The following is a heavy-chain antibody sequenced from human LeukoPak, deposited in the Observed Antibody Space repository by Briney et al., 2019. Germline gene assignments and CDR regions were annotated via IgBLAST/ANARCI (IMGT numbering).Heavy chain of an antibody. CDR3: ARDSGLGPTWHPFDH. V-gene: IGHV1-2*02. D-gene: IGHD1-26*01. CDR2: INPKSGGT. CDR1: GYNFTDYY. Sequence: AAVKVSCKASGYNFTDYYIHLVRQAPGQGLEWMGWINPKSGGTNYAQKFRGRVTMTRDTSISTAYMELSGLRSDDTAVYYCARDSGLGPTWHPFDHWGQTSTVTVSS. J-gene: IGHJ4*02.